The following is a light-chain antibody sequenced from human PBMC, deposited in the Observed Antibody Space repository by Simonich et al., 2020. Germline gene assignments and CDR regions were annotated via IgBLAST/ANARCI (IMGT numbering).Light chain of an antibody. CDR1: QSVLYSSNNKNY. V-gene: IGKV4-1*01. CDR3: QQYYSTPYT. CDR2: WAS. J-gene: IGKJ2*01. Sequence: DIVMTQSPDSLAVSLGERATINCKSSQSVLYSSNNKNYLAWYQKKPGPPPKLLIYWASTRESGVPDRFSGSGSGTDFTLTISSLPAEDVAVYYCQQYYSTPYTFGHGTKLEIK.